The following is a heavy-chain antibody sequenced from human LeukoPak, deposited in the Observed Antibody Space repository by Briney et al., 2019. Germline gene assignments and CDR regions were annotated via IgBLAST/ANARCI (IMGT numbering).Heavy chain of an antibody. Sequence: GGSLRLSCAAAAFTFSSYAMSWVRQAPGKGLEWVSAISGSGGSTYYADSVKVRFTISRDNSKNTLYLQINSLRAEDTAVYYCAKYYSSNWYLAPFDYWGQGTLVTVSS. J-gene: IGHJ4*02. D-gene: IGHD6-13*01. CDR2: ISGSGGST. CDR1: AFTFSSYA. V-gene: IGHV3-23*01. CDR3: AKYYSSNWYLAPFDY.